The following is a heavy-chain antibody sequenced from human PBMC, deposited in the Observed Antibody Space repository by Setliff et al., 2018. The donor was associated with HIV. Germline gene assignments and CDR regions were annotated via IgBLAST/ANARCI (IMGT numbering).Heavy chain of an antibody. V-gene: IGHV4-4*02. CDR1: GGSISSSNW. J-gene: IGHJ4*02. CDR3: ARGSLYSSSSCFDY. D-gene: IGHD6-13*01. Sequence: SETLSLTCAVSGGSISSSNWWSWVRQPPGKGLEWIGEIYHSGSANYNPSLKSRVIISIDTSKNQFSLKLSSVTAADTAVYYCARGSLYSSSSCFDYWGQGTLVTSPQ. CDR2: IYHSGSA.